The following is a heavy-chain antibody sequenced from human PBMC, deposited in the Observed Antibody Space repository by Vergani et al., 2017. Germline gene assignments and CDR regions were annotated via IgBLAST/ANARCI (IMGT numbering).Heavy chain of an antibody. CDR1: GFTFSSYS. D-gene: IGHD2-21*01. J-gene: IGHJ4*02. Sequence: VQLVESGGGLVKPGGSLRLSCAASGFTFSSYSMNWVRQAPGKGLEWVANIKQDGSEKYYADSVKGRFTISRDNSKNTLYLQMNSLRAEDTAVYYCAKTAGGGGCWTNWGQGTLVTVSS. CDR3: AKTAGGGGCWTN. CDR2: IKQDGSEK. V-gene: IGHV3-7*03.